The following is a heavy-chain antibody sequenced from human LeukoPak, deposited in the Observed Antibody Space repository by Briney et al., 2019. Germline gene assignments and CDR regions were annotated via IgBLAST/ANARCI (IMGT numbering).Heavy chain of an antibody. D-gene: IGHD3-22*01. CDR1: GYTFTSHG. V-gene: IGHV1-18*01. J-gene: IGHJ4*02. CDR2: IHTYSGNT. Sequence: ASVKVSCKTSGYTFTSHGVTWVRQAPGQGLEWLGWIHTYSGNTKYAQKLQGRVTMTTDTSTSTAYMELRSLRSDDTAVYYCAGNLYYYDSSGTGAYYFDYWGQGTLVTVSS. CDR3: AGNLYYYDSSGTGAYYFDY.